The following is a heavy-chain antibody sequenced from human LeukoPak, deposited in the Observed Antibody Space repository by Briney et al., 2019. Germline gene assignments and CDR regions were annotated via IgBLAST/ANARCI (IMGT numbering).Heavy chain of an antibody. V-gene: IGHV3-23*01. D-gene: IGHD4-17*01. Sequence: GGSLRLSCAASGFTFSTYAMSWVRQAPGKGLEWVSLITGSGDTTYYADSVKVRFTISRDNAKNSLYLQMNSLRAEDTAVYYCARNAYGAQTPSDVWGQGSTVTVSS. J-gene: IGHJ6*02. CDR2: ITGSGDTT. CDR3: ARNAYGAQTPSDV. CDR1: GFTFSTYA.